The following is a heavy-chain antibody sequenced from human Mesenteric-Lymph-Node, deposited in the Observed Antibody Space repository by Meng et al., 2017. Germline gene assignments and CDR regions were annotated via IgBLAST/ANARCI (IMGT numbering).Heavy chain of an antibody. Sequence: SETLSLTCPVSGGSVSSGNYYWSWILQPPGQGLDWIEYFCYSGSTNYNPSLKGRVTISVDTSKNKFTLKVSSLTAADKAVYYCSRGIYNRGSGRAYAMDVWGQGTPVTVSS. CDR3: SRGIYNRGSGRAYAMDV. V-gene: IGHV4-61*01. D-gene: IGHD3-10*01. CDR2: FCYSGST. J-gene: IGHJ6*02. CDR1: GGSVSSGNYY.